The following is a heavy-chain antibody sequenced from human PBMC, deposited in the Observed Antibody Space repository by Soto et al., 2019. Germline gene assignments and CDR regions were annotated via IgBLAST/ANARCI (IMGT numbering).Heavy chain of an antibody. CDR1: GYTFTSYG. CDR2: ISAYNGNT. J-gene: IGHJ6*02. V-gene: IGHV1-18*01. D-gene: IGHD3-22*01. CDR3: ARDSITMILTEGYGMDV. Sequence: QVQLVQSGAEVKKPGASVKVSCKASGYTFTSYGISWVRQAPGQGLEWMGWISAYNGNTNYAQKLQGRVTMTTDTSTSTAYMELRSLRSDDTAVYYCARDSITMILTEGYGMDVWGQGTTVTVSS.